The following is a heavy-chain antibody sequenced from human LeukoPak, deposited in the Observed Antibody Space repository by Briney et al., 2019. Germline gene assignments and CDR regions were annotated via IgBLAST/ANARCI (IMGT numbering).Heavy chain of an antibody. CDR2: IKQEGSEK. J-gene: IGHJ6*03. Sequence: GGSLRLSCAASGFTFSSYWMSWVRQAPGKGLEWVANIKQEGSEKYYVDSVKGRFSISRENAKKSLYLQMNSLRAEDTAVYYCARAYSSSTTSSYYYYMDVWGKGTTVTVSS. D-gene: IGHD6-6*01. CDR1: GFTFSSYW. CDR3: ARAYSSSTTSSYYYYMDV. V-gene: IGHV3-7*01.